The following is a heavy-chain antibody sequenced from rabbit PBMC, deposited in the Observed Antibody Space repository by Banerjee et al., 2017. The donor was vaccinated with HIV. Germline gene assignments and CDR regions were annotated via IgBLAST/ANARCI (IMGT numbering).Heavy chain of an antibody. CDR2: IYAGSSGTT. Sequence: QSLEESGGDLVKPGASLTLTCTASGFSFSSSYYMCWVRQAPGKCLEWIACIYAGSSGTTYYASWAKGRFTISKTSSTTVTLQMTSLTGADTATYFCASGYADYAGLESWGPGTLVTVS. J-gene: IGHJ4*01. V-gene: IGHV1S40*01. CDR1: GFSFSSSYY. CDR3: ASGYADYAGLES. D-gene: IGHD4-2*01.